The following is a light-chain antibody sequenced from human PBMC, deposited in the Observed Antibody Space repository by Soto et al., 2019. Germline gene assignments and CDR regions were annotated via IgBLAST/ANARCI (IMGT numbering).Light chain of an antibody. CDR3: LLDGYLLYT. CDR2: DVS. J-gene: IGKJ2*01. Sequence: DIQMTQSPYSLSASVGARVTITCQANQHISNYLNWYQQKPGKAPRLLIYDVSKLQTGVPSRFSGSVSETACTFTLCILQPEDSATDYLLLDGYLLYTFVPRTKLEI. V-gene: IGKV1-33*01. CDR1: QHISNY.